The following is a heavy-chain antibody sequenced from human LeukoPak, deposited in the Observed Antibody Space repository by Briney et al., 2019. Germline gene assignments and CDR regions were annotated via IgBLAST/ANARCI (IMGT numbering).Heavy chain of an antibody. CDR2: IYHSGST. CDR3: ARDPTRPGASFDI. V-gene: IGHV4-4*02. CDR1: GGSISSSNW. Sequence: PSETLSLTCSVSGGSISSSNWWSWVRQPPGKGLEWSGEIYHSGSTNYNPSLKSRVTISVDKSKNQFSLKLSSVTAADTAVYYCARDPTRPGASFDIWGQGTMVTVSS. D-gene: IGHD3-10*01. J-gene: IGHJ3*02.